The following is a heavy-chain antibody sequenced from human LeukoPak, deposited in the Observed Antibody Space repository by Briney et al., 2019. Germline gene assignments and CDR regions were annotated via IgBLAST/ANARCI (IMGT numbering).Heavy chain of an antibody. CDR3: ARQGDYGGIVDDFDI. CDR2: IYPGDSDT. CDR1: GYSFTSYW. J-gene: IGHJ3*02. D-gene: IGHD4-23*01. V-gene: IGHV5-51*01. Sequence: GESLKISCKGSGYSFTSYWIGWVRQMPGKGLEWMGIIYPGDSDTRYSPSFQGQVTISADKSISTAYLQWSSLKASDTAMYYCARQGDYGGIVDDFDIWGQGTMVTVSS.